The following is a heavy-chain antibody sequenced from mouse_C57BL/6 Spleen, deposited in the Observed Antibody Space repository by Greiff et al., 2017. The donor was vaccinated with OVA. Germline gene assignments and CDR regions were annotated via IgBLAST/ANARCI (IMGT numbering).Heavy chain of an antibody. D-gene: IGHD3-2*02. CDR3: ARDGPAQATSYAMDY. V-gene: IGHV5-4*01. Sequence: DVNLVESGGGLVKPGGSLKLSCAASGFTFSSYAMSWVRQTPEKRLEWVATLSDGGSYTYYPDNVKGRFTISRDNAKNTLYLQMSHLKSEDTAMYYCARDGPAQATSYAMDYWGQGTSVTVSS. J-gene: IGHJ4*01. CDR1: GFTFSSYA. CDR2: LSDGGSYT.